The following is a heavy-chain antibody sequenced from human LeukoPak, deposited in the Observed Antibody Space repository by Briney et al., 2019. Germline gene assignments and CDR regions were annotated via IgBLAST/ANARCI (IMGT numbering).Heavy chain of an antibody. CDR2: INQDGSAK. CDR1: GFAFENYW. V-gene: IGHV3-7*01. Sequence: GGSLRLSCVGAGFAFENYWMSWVRQAPGKGLEWVANINQDGSAKYHVDSAKGRFTVSRANAQASLFLQMDSLRVEDRGIYCCSRADYYAPARGLHYYYAMDVWGKGTTVIVSS. D-gene: IGHD3-16*01. J-gene: IGHJ6*04. CDR3: SRADYYAPARGLHYYYAMDV.